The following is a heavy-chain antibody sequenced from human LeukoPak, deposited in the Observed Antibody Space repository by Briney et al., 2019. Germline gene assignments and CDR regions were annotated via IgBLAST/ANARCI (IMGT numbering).Heavy chain of an antibody. CDR3: ARDGYCSGVSCYRAYYFDY. D-gene: IGHD2-15*01. CDR2: IYSGGST. V-gene: IGHV3-66*01. Sequence: GGSLRLSCAASGFTVSSNYMNWVRQAPGKGLEWVSVIYSGGSTYYVDSVKGRFTISRDNSKNTLYLQMNSLRAEDTAVYYCARDGYCSGVSCYRAYYFDYWGQGTLVTVSS. CDR1: GFTVSSNY. J-gene: IGHJ4*02.